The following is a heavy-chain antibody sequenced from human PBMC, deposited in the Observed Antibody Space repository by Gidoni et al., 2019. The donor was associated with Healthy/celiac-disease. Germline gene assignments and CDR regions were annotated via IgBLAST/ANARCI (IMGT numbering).Heavy chain of an antibody. Sequence: QVQLVESGGGVVQPGRSLRLSCAAPGFTFSSYGRHWVRQAPGKGLEWVAVISYDGSNKYYADSVKGRFTISRDNSKNTLYLQMNSLRAEDTAVYYCAKPYYYDSSGLIADLVDYWGQGTLVTVSS. V-gene: IGHV3-30*18. CDR2: ISYDGSNK. CDR1: GFTFSSYG. J-gene: IGHJ4*02. D-gene: IGHD3-22*01. CDR3: AKPYYYDSSGLIADLVDY.